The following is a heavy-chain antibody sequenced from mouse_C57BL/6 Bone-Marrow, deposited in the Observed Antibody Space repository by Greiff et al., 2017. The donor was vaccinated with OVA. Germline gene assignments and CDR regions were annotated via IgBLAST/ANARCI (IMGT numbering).Heavy chain of an antibody. CDR2: IYPGSGNT. Sequence: QVQLQQSGAELVRPGASVKLSCKASGYTFTDYYINWVKQRPGQGLEWIARIYPGSGNTYYNEKFTGKATLTAEKSSSTAYMQLSSLTSEDSAVYFCARTYGSLDYWGQGTTLTVSS. CDR1: GYTFTDYY. J-gene: IGHJ2*01. D-gene: IGHD1-1*01. V-gene: IGHV1-76*01. CDR3: ARTYGSLDY.